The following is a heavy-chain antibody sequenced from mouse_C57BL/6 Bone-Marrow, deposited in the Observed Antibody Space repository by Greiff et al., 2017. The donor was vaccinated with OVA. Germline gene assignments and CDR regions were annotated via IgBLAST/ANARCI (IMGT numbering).Heavy chain of an antibody. CDR2: IYPRSGNT. CDR1: GYTFTSYG. D-gene: IGHD1-1*01. CDR3: AREDYYGTFDY. V-gene: IGHV1-81*01. J-gene: IGHJ2*01. Sequence: VQLQQSGAELARPGASVKLSCKASGYTFTSYGISWVKQRTGQGLEWIGEIYPRSGNTYYNEKFKGKATLTADKSSSTAYMELRSLTSEDSAVYFCAREDYYGTFDYWGQGTTLTVSS.